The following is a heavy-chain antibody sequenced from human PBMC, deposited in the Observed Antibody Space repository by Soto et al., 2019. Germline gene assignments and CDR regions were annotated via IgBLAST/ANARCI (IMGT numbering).Heavy chain of an antibody. CDR2: ISGSGASP. D-gene: IGHD2-2*01. Sequence: PGGSLRLSCAASGFTFSTYTMSWVRRAPGKGLEWVSAISGSGASPSYADSVQGRFTISRDNPKRTLYLQMNNLRAEDTAVYYCAKARCSTTNCYVPDYWGKGTLVTVSS. CDR3: AKARCSTTNCYVPDY. CDR1: GFTFSTYT. V-gene: IGHV3-23*01. J-gene: IGHJ4*02.